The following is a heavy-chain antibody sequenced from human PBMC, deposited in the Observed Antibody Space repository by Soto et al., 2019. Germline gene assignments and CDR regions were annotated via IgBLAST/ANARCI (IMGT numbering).Heavy chain of an antibody. Sequence: PGGSLRLSCAASGFTSSDFFMIWVRQAPGKGLEWVSYIRPSGSVIYYADSVKGRFTISRDNAENSLILQMNSLRAEDTAVYYCAREGRFRLPNCSGGRCFSFYFDNWGQGSLVTVSS. CDR2: IRPSGSVI. J-gene: IGHJ4*02. D-gene: IGHD2-15*01. V-gene: IGHV3-11*01. CDR3: AREGRFRLPNCSGGRCFSFYFDN. CDR1: GFTSSDFF.